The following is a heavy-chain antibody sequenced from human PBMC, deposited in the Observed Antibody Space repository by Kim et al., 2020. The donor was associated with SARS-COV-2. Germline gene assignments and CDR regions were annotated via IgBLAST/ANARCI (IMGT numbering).Heavy chain of an antibody. J-gene: IGHJ3*02. V-gene: IGHV3-30-3*01. CDR1: GFTFSSYA. CDR2: ISYDGSNK. CDR3: ARVPYYYGAFDI. Sequence: GGSLRLSCAASGFTFSSYAMHWVRQAPGKGLEWVAVISYDGSNKYYADSVKGRFTISRDNSKNTLYLQMKSLRAEDTAVYYCARVPYYYGAFDIWGQGTMVTVSS. D-gene: IGHD3-10*01.